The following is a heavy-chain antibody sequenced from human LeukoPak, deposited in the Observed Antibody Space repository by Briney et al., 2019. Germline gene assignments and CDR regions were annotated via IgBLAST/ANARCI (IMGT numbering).Heavy chain of an antibody. J-gene: IGHJ6*02. CDR2: ISSSSSTI. CDR3: ARESLYGDYDYYYGMDV. CDR1: GFAFSYYE. D-gene: IGHD4-17*01. V-gene: IGHV3-48*02. Sequence: GGSLRLSCASSGFAFSYYEMNWVRQAPGQGLEWVSYISSSSSTIYYADSVKGRFTISRDNAKNSLYLQMNSLRDEDTAVYYCARESLYGDYDYYYGMDVWGQGTTVTVSS.